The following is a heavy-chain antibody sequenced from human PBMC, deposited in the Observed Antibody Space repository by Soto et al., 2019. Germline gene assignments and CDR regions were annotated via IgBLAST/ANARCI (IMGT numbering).Heavy chain of an antibody. CDR3: AREGSSTSCPFDY. J-gene: IGHJ4*02. D-gene: IGHD2-2*01. CDR2: IKQDGSEK. Sequence: GGSMGLSCAASGFTFSSYWMGWVRQAPGKGLEWVANIKQDGSEKYYVDSVKGRFTISRDNAKNSLYLQMNSLRAEDTAVYYCAREGSSTSCPFDYWGQGTLVTVSS. CDR1: GFTFSSYW. V-gene: IGHV3-7*05.